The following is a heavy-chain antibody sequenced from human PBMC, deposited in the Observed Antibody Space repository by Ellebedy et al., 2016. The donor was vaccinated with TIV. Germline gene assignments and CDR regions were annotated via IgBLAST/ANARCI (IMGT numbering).Heavy chain of an antibody. J-gene: IGHJ4*02. Sequence: ASVKVSCXASGYDFYYYGITWVRQAPGQGFQWVGWIGRHSDRATYAKNIQGRVTLTIETSSTTAYMELRSLRSDDTAVYYCVRDSVGGVGGNALDNWGQGTLVTVSS. D-gene: IGHD1-26*01. V-gene: IGHV1-18*04. CDR2: IGRHSDRA. CDR3: VRDSVGGVGGNALDN. CDR1: GYDFYYYG.